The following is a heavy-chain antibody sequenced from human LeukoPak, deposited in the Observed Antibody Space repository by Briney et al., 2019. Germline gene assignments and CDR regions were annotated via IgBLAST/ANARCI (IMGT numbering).Heavy chain of an antibody. D-gene: IGHD5-18*01. J-gene: IGHJ4*02. CDR3: ARDLVVDTAMVTGFDY. Sequence: ASVKVSCKASGYTFTSFGISWVRQAPGQGLEWMGWISAYNGNTNYAQKLQGRVTMTTDTSTSTAYMELRSLRSDDTAVYYCARDLVVDTAMVTGFDYWGQGTLVTVSS. V-gene: IGHV1-18*01. CDR2: ISAYNGNT. CDR1: GYTFTSFG.